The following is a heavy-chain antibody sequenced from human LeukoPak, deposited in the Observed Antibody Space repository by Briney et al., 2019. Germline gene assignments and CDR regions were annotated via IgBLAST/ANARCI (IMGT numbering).Heavy chain of an antibody. CDR2: IRSKAYGGTT. D-gene: IGHD3-22*01. J-gene: IGHJ4*02. Sequence: GGTLRLSCAASGFTFSSYGMSWVRQAPGKGLEWVGFIRSKAYGGTTEYAASVKDRFTISRDDSKSIAYLQMNRLITEDTAVYYCTRANDDSSGFYCSGYWGQGTLVPVSS. V-gene: IGHV3-49*04. CDR1: GFTFSSYG. CDR3: TRANDDSSGFYCSGY.